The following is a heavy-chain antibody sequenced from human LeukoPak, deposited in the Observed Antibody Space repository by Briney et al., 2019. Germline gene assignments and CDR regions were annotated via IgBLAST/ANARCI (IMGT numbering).Heavy chain of an antibody. D-gene: IGHD3-3*01. CDR3: ARDSGYYTNAYYFDY. J-gene: IGHJ4*02. CDR2: MYASGST. V-gene: IGHV4-4*07. Sequence: SETLSLTCAVSGGSISSYYWSWIRQPPGKGLEWIGGMYASGSTNYNPSLKSRVTMSVDTSKNQFSLKLSSVTAADPAVYYCARDSGYYTNAYYFDYWGKGTLVTVS. CDR1: GGSISSYY.